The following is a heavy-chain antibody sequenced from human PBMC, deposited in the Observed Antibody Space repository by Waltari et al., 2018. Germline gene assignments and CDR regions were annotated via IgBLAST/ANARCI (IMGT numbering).Heavy chain of an antibody. CDR2: IRYDGFRK. J-gene: IGHJ4*02. Sequence: VQLVESGGGVVQPGGSLRLSCLASGLIFSNYGINWFRKTQGRRLEWVASIRYDGFRKSFADSVKVRFTISRDDSKNTLYLQMNSLKTEDTAVYYCTTDTHLGELSFPFDYWGQGTLVTVSS. CDR1: GLIFSNYG. CDR3: TTDTHLGELSFPFDY. D-gene: IGHD3-16*02. V-gene: IGHV3-30*02.